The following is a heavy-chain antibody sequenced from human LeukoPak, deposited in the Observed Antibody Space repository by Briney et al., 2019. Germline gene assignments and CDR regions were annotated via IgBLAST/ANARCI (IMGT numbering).Heavy chain of an antibody. CDR1: GYTFTSYD. V-gene: IGHV1-8*01. CDR3: ARIQGYCSGGSCYGTLVYFDY. D-gene: IGHD2-15*01. J-gene: IGHJ4*02. Sequence: ASVKVSCKASGYTFTSYDINWVQQATGQGLEWMGWMNPNSGNTGYAQKFQGRVTMTRNTSISTAYMELSSLRSEDTAMYYCARIQGYCSGGSCYGTLVYFDYWGQGTLVTVSS. CDR2: MNPNSGNT.